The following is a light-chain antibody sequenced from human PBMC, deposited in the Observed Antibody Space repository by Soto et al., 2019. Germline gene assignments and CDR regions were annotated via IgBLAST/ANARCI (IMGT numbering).Light chain of an antibody. V-gene: IGKV3-11*01. Sequence: ETVLTQSPVTLSLSPGERATLSCRASQSVSRFFAWYQQKPGQAPRLLIYRVSNRATGVPARFSGSGSGTDFTLSISSLEPEDSGVYYCQQRFTWPLTFGGGTKVEIK. CDR3: QQRFTWPLT. CDR1: QSVSRF. J-gene: IGKJ4*01. CDR2: RVS.